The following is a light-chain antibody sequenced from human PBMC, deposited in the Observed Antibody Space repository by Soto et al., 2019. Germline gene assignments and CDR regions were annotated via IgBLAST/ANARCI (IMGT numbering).Light chain of an antibody. CDR3: MQVLQTPIT. CDR1: QSLLHSNGYNY. Sequence: DIVMTQSPLSLPVTPGEPASISCRSSQSLLHSNGYNYLDWYLQKPVQSPQLLIYLGSARASGVPARFSCSGSGTDFALKISRVEAEDVGIFYCMQVLQTPITFGQGTRLEIK. J-gene: IGKJ5*01. CDR2: LGS. V-gene: IGKV2-28*01.